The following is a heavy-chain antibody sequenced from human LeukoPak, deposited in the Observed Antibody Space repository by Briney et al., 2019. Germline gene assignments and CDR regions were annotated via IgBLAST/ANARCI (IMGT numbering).Heavy chain of an antibody. J-gene: IGHJ4*02. V-gene: IGHV3-48*04. CDR3: ARDLLNDEGSSYFFDQ. D-gene: IGHD2-2*01. CDR1: GFTFSSYS. CDR2: ISQSSDRI. Sequence: PGGALRLSCAASGFTFSSYSMNWVRQAPGKGLEGVSYISQSSDRIYHADSVKGRFTISRDNAKNSLYLQMDSLRVEDTAVYYCARDLLNDEGSSYFFDQWGQGTLVTVAS.